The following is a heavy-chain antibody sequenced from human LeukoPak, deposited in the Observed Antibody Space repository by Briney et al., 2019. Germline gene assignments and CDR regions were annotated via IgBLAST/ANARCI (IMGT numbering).Heavy chain of an antibody. CDR2: INHSGST. D-gene: IGHD3-10*01. V-gene: IGHV4-34*01. Sequence: SETLSLTCAVYGGSLSGYYRNWIRQPPGKGLEWIGEINHSGSTSHNPSLKSRVTMSVDMSKKQFFLKLSSVTAADTAVYYCARRAYFYASGSLNWFDPWGQGTLVTVSS. J-gene: IGHJ5*02. CDR1: GGSLSGYY. CDR3: ARRAYFYASGSLNWFDP.